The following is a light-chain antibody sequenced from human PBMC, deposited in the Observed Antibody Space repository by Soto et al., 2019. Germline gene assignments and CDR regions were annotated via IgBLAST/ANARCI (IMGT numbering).Light chain of an antibody. CDR2: GAS. CDR1: QSVLSN. V-gene: IGKV3-20*01. Sequence: EIAMTQSPATLSVSPGERATHSCRASQSVLSNLAWFHQKPGQAPRLLIYGASSRATGIPDRFSGSGSGTDFTLTISRLEPEDFAVYYCQQYGSSPITFGQGTRLEIK. CDR3: QQYGSSPIT. J-gene: IGKJ5*01.